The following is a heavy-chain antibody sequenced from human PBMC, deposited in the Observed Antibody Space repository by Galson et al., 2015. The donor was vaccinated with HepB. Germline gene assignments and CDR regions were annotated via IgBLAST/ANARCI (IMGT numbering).Heavy chain of an antibody. CDR1: GGTFSSYA. CDR3: ARDNREWAPPGAYYYYGMDV. V-gene: IGHV1-69*13. J-gene: IGHJ6*02. D-gene: IGHD2/OR15-2a*01. CDR2: IIPIFGTA. Sequence: SVKVSCKASGGTFSSYAISWVRQAPGQGLEWMGGIIPIFGTANYAQKFQGRVTITADESTSTAYMELSSLRSEDTAVYYCARDNREWAPPGAYYYYGMDVWGQGTTITVSS.